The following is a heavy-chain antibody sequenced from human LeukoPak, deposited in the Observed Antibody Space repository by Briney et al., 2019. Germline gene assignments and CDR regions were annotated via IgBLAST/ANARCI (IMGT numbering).Heavy chain of an antibody. V-gene: IGHV1-3*01. D-gene: IGHD3-10*01. J-gene: IGHJ4*02. CDR1: GYTFTSYA. Sequence: ASVKVSCKASGYTFTSYAMHWVRQAPGQRLEWMGWINAGNGNTKYSQKFQGRVTITRDTSASTAYMELSGLRSEDTAVYYCARDRGNSVPFDYWGQGTLVTVSS. CDR3: ARDRGNSVPFDY. CDR2: INAGNGNT.